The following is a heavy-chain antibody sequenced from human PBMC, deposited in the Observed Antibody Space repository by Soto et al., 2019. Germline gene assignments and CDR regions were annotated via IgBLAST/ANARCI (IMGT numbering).Heavy chain of an antibody. CDR1: GASVTSGGYY. CDR3: ASSMDEYYFDY. V-gene: IGHV4-31*03. Sequence: QVQLQESGPGLVKPSQTLSLTCSVSGASVTSGGYYWSWIRQHPGKGLEWIAYIYNSGTSYYNPSLKSRVTISVDTSKNQCSLKVTSVTAADTAVYYCASSMDEYYFDYWGQGTLVTVSS. J-gene: IGHJ4*02. CDR2: IYNSGTS.